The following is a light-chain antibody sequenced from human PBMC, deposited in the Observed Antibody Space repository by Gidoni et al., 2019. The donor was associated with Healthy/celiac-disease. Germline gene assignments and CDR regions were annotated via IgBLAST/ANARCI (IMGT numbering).Light chain of an antibody. J-gene: IGLJ2*01. CDR3: CSYAGSYPVV. Sequence: QSALTHPRSVSGSPGQSVTISCTGTSSDVGGYNYVSWYQQHPGTAPKLMIYDVSKRPTGVPDLCSGSKSGNTASLTISGLQAEDEADYYCCSYAGSYPVVFGGGTKLTVL. CDR2: DVS. CDR1: SSDVGGYNY. V-gene: IGLV2-11*01.